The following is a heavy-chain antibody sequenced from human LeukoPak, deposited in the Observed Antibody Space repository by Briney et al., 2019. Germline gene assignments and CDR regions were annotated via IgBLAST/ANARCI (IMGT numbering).Heavy chain of an antibody. CDR3: ARGGPFYYYYGMDV. J-gene: IGHJ6*02. CDR2: ISSSSSYI. Sequence: PGGSLRLSCAASGFTFSSYSMNWVRQAPGKGLEWVSSISSSSSYIYYADSVEGRFTISRDNAKNSLYLQMNSLRAEDTAVYYCARGGPFYYYYGMDVWGQGTTVTVSS. CDR1: GFTFSSYS. V-gene: IGHV3-21*01.